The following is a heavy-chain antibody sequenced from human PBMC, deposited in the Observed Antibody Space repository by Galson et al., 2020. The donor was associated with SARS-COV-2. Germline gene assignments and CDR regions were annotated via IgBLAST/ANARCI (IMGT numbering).Heavy chain of an antibody. CDR2: ISRSSSTI. CDR1: GFRFISYS. CDR3: ASNYYDTSGQPDY. V-gene: IGHV3-48*01. J-gene: IGHJ4*02. D-gene: IGHD3-22*01. Sequence: GGSLRLSCAASGFRFISYSMNWVRQAPGKGLERVSYISRSSSTIYYADSVKGRFTISRDNAKNSLYLQMNSLRAEDTAVYYCASNYYDTSGQPDYWGQGTLVTVSS.